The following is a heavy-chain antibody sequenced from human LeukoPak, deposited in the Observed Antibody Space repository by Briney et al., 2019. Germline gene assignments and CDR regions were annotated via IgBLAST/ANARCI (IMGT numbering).Heavy chain of an antibody. D-gene: IGHD7-27*01. CDR2: IYTSGST. CDR3: ARGYNWGSPTRNFYYLDV. CDR1: GGSISSYY. Sequence: SETLSLTCTVSGGSISSYYWSWIRQPAGKGLEWLGRIYTSGSTNYNPSLKSRVTMSVDTSKNQFSLKLRSVTAADTAVYYCARGYNWGSPTRNFYYLDVWGKGTTVTVSS. J-gene: IGHJ6*03. V-gene: IGHV4-4*07.